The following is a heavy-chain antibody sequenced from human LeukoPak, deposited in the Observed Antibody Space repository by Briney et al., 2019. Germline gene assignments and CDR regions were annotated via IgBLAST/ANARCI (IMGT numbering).Heavy chain of an antibody. J-gene: IGHJ4*02. V-gene: IGHV3-66*01. CDR1: GFTVSSNY. D-gene: IGHD5-24*01. CDR2: IYSGGST. Sequence: GGSLRLSCAASGFTVSSNYMSWVRQAPGKGLEWVSVIYSGGSTYYADSGKGRFTLSRDNSKNTLYLQMNSLRAEDTAVYYCARGVEMATTNYFDYWGQGTLVTVSS. CDR3: ARGVEMATTNYFDY.